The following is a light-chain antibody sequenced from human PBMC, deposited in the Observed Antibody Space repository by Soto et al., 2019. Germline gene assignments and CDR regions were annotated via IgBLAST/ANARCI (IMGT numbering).Light chain of an antibody. J-gene: IGLJ1*01. CDR2: DVT. CDR3: SSYTTSNTRQIV. CDR1: SSDVGGYNY. V-gene: IGLV2-14*03. Sequence: QSALTQPASVSGSPGQSITISCTGTSSDVGGYNYVSWYQHHPGKAPKLIIYDVTSRPSGVYIRFSGSKSDNTASLTISGLQPEDEADYHCSSYTTSNTRQIVFGTGTKLTVL.